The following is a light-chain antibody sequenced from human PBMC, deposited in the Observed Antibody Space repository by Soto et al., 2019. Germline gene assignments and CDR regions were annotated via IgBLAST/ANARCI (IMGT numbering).Light chain of an antibody. CDR1: QNVNTN. CDR3: QQYNNWPLT. Sequence: EVVMTQSPATLAVPPGDRATLSCRASQNVNTNLAWYQQQPGQAPRLLIFGASTWATGIPARFSGSGSGTEFTLTISSLQPEDFAVYYCQQYNNWPLTFGGGTKVDIK. CDR2: GAS. V-gene: IGKV3-15*01. J-gene: IGKJ4*01.